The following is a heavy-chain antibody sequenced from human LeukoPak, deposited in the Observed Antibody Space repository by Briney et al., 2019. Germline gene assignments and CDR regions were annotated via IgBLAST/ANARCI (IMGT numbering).Heavy chain of an antibody. D-gene: IGHD3-16*02. CDR1: GFTFSSYG. Sequence: PGGSLRLSCAASGFTFSSYGMHWVRQAPGKGLEWVAVISYDGSNKYYADSVKGRFTISRDNSKNTLYLQMNSLRAEDTAVYYCAKGAMVITFGGVIDVGYYFDYWGQGTLVTVSS. J-gene: IGHJ4*02. CDR2: ISYDGSNK. CDR3: AKGAMVITFGGVIDVGYYFDY. V-gene: IGHV3-30*18.